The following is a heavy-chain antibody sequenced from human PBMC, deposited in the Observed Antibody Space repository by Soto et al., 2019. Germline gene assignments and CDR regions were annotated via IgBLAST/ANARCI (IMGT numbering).Heavy chain of an antibody. Sequence: QVQLQESGPGLVKPSETLSLTCTVSGGSISSYYWSWIRQPPGKGLEWIGYSYYSGSTNYNPSLKSRVTISVDTSKNQFSLKLSSVTAADTAVYYCAREGGRHLAATNWFDPWGQGTLVTVSS. J-gene: IGHJ5*02. CDR1: GGSISSYY. V-gene: IGHV4-59*01. D-gene: IGHD6-13*01. CDR2: SYYSGST. CDR3: AREGGRHLAATNWFDP.